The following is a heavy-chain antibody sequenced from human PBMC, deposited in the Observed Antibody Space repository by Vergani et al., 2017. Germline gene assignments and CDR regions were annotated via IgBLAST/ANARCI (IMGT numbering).Heavy chain of an antibody. CDR3: ATKPLESDYYYYYMDV. CDR1: GFTFSSYW. D-gene: IGHD1-1*01. CDR2: IKQDGSEK. Sequence: EVQLVESGGGLVQPGGSLRLSCAASGFTFSSYWMSWVRQAPGKGLEWVANIKQDGSEKYYVDSVKGRFTISRDNAKNSLYLQMNSLRAEDTAVYYCATKPLESDYYYYYMDVWGKGTTVTVSS. V-gene: IGHV3-7*01. J-gene: IGHJ6*03.